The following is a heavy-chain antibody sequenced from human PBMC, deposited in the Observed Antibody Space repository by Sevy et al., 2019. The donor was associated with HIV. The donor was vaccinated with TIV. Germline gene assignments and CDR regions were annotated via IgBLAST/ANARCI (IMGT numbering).Heavy chain of an antibody. V-gene: IGHV3-7*01. CDR1: GFTFSSYW. D-gene: IGHD3-22*01. CDR3: ARGVYYYDSSAYFAFHI. CDR2: IKQDGSEK. J-gene: IGHJ3*02. Sequence: GGSLRLSCAASGFTFSSYWMNWVRQAPGKGLEWVANIKQDGSEKYYVDSVKGRFTISRDNAKNSLYLQMNSLRAEDTAVYYCARGVYYYDSSAYFAFHIWGRGTMVTVSS.